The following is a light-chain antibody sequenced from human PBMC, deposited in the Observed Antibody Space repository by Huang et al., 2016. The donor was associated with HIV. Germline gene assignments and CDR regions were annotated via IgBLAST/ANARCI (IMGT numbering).Light chain of an antibody. Sequence: EVVLTQSPATLSVFQGDRVTISCRDSQNINNFLAWYQQKPGQAPRLLIYDATNRPPGISDKFSGSGSGAAFTLTINSLETEDFAIYYCQQRSSRLTFGGGT. CDR3: QQRSSRLT. V-gene: IGKV3-11*01. CDR2: DAT. CDR1: QNINNF. J-gene: IGKJ4*01.